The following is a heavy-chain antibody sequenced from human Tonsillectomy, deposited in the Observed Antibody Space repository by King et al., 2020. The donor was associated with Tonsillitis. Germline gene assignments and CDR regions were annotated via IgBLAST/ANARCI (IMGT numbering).Heavy chain of an antibody. J-gene: IGHJ4*02. Sequence: VQLVESGGGLVQPGGSLRLSCAASGFTFSSYAMSWVRQAPGKGLEWVSSISGGGGSTFYADSVKGRVTISRDNSKNTLHLQMNSLRAEDTAVYYCAKDQAVVTPNYFEYWGQGTLVTVSS. CDR1: GFTFSSYA. CDR2: ISGGGGST. CDR3: AKDQAVVTPNYFEY. D-gene: IGHD4-23*01. V-gene: IGHV3-23*04.